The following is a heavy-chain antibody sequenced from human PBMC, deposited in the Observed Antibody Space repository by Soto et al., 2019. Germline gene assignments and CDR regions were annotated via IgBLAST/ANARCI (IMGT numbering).Heavy chain of an antibody. V-gene: IGHV3-64D*06. J-gene: IGHJ4*02. D-gene: IGHD1-26*01. CDR1: GFTVSSNY. CDR3: VKPGSYSYYFDY. CDR2: ISSNGGST. Sequence: PGGSLRLSCAISGFTVSSNYMSWVRQAPGKGLEYVSAISSNGGSTYYADSVKGRFTISRDNSKNTLYLQMSSLRAEDTAVYYCVKPGSYSYYFDYWGQGTLVTVSS.